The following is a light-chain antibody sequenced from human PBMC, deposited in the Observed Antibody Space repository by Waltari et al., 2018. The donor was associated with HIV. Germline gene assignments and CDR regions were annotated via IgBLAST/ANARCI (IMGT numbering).Light chain of an antibody. J-gene: IGLJ3*02. CDR1: SSNNGINY. CDR2: SNG. V-gene: IGLV1-47*02. Sequence: QSVLTQPPSASGTPGQRLTISCSGSSSNNGINYVYWYQHRPGTAPQLLMYSNGQRPSGVPARFSGSKSGTSASLAISGLRAEDEADYYCATWDDNLGGRVFGGGTKLTVL. CDR3: ATWDDNLGGRV.